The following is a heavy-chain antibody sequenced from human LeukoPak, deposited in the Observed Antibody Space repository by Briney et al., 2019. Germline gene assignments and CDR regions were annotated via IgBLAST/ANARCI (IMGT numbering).Heavy chain of an antibody. CDR3: ARGRYCSADICSGGDAFDI. CDR1: GGSINNYY. CDR2: IYTRGST. Sequence: TSETLSLTCTVSGGSINNYYWSWIRQPAGKGLEWIGRIYTRGSTNYNPSLKSRVTMSLDTSKNQFSLQLSSVTAADRAVYYCARGRYCSADICSGGDAFDIWGQGTMVSVPS. D-gene: IGHD2-15*01. V-gene: IGHV4-4*07. J-gene: IGHJ3*02.